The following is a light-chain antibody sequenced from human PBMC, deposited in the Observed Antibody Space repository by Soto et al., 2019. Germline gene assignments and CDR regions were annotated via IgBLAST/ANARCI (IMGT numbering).Light chain of an antibody. CDR1: SSDVGRYTY. V-gene: IGLV2-11*01. CDR2: DVT. J-gene: IGLJ1*01. CDR3: CSHAGSYTYV. Sequence: QSVLTQPASVSGSPGQSITISCAGTSSDVGRYTYVSWYQQHPGKVPKLMIYDVTKRPSGVPDRFSGSKSGNTASLTISGLQSEDEADYYCCSHAGSYTYVFGTGTKVTVL.